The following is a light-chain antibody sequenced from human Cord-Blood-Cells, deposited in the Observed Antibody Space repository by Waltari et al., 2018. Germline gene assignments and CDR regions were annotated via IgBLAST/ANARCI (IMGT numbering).Light chain of an antibody. V-gene: IGKV1-33*01. CDR3: QQYDNLPLT. J-gene: IGKJ4*01. Sequence: DIQMTQSPSSLSASVGDRVTITCQASQDISNYLNWYQQKPGKAPKLLIYDASNLETGVPSRFSGIGAGTYFTFTTSSLQPEDIATYYCQQYDNLPLTFGGGTKVEIK. CDR1: QDISNY. CDR2: DAS.